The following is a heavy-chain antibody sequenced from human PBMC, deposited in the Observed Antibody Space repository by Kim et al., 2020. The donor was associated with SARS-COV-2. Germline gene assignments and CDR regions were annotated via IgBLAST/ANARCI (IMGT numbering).Heavy chain of an antibody. CDR1: GFTFTGHA. J-gene: IGHJ4*02. CDR2: IDGSDGTT. CDR3: MKGGWGWIWDH. D-gene: IGHD2-21*01. Sequence: GGSLRLSCTTSGFTFTGHAMSWVRQAPGKGLEWVSSIDGSDGTTYYEDSVRGRFTISRDDSKNTLYLQMSALSGDETADYYCMKGGWGWIWDHWGKGTL. V-gene: IGHV3-23*01.